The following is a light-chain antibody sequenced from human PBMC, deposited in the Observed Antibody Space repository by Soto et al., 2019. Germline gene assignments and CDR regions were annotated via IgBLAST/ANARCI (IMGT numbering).Light chain of an antibody. J-gene: IGLJ3*02. CDR2: KDS. CDR1: ALRTQY. CDR3: QSADSSGTYVV. V-gene: IGLV3-25*03. Sequence: SYELTQSPSVSVPLGQTARITCSGDALRTQYGYWYQQKPGQAPVVVIYKDSERPSGIPERFSGSSSGTTVTLTISGVQAEDEADYHSQSADSSGTYVVFGGGTKLTVL.